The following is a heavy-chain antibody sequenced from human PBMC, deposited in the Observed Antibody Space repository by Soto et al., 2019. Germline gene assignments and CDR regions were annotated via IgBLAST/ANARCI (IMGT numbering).Heavy chain of an antibody. CDR2: IIPIFGTA. V-gene: IGHV1-69*13. CDR3: ARGYGYSYGYPIDY. D-gene: IGHD5-18*01. CDR1: GGAFRSYA. Sequence: SVKVCCKEPGGAFRSYAISWVRQAPGQGLEWMGGIIPIFGTANYAQKFQGRVTITADESTSTAYMELSSLRSEDTAVYYCARGYGYSYGYPIDYWGQGTLVTVSS. J-gene: IGHJ4*02.